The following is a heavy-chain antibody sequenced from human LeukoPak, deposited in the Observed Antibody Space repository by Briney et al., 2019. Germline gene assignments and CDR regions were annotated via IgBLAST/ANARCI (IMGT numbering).Heavy chain of an antibody. Sequence: ASVKVSCKASGGTFSSYAISWVRQAPGQGLKWMGWISAYNGNTNYAQKLQGRVTMTTDTSTSTAYMELRSLRSDDTAVYYCARESNGVGPFDPWGQGTLVTVSS. CDR3: ARESNGVGPFDP. CDR1: GGTFSSYA. J-gene: IGHJ5*02. V-gene: IGHV1-18*01. CDR2: ISAYNGNT. D-gene: IGHD1-26*01.